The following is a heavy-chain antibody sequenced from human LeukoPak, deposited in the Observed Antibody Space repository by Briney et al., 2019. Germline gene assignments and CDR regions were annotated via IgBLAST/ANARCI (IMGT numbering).Heavy chain of an antibody. Sequence: GGSLRLSCAASGFTFSRYWMTWVRQAPGTGLELVANIKEDGSEKYYVDAVKGRFTISRDNAKKSLYLQMNSLRAEDTAVHYCVYGGSYYVAWGQGTLVTVSS. D-gene: IGHD1-26*01. CDR3: VYGGSYYVA. CDR1: GFTFSRYW. CDR2: IKEDGSEK. J-gene: IGHJ5*02. V-gene: IGHV3-7*01.